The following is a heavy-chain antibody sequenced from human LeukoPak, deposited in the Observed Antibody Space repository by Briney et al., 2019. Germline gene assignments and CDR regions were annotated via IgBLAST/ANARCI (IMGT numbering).Heavy chain of an antibody. D-gene: IGHD3-10*01. V-gene: IGHV4-38-2*02. Sequence: PSETLSLTCTVSGYSISSGYYWGWIRQPPGKGLEWIGSIYHSGSTYYNPSLKSRVTISVDTSKNQFSLKLGSVTAADTAVYYCARQVATRFGELLGYDYWGQGTLVTVSS. J-gene: IGHJ4*02. CDR3: ARQVATRFGELLGYDY. CDR2: IYHSGST. CDR1: GYSISSGYY.